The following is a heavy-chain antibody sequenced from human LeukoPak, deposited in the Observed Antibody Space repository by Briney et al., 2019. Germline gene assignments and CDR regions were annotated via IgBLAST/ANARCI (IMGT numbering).Heavy chain of an antibody. CDR2: IYTSGST. CDR1: GGSIGSYY. D-gene: IGHD1-26*01. Sequence: NPSETLSLTCTVSGGSIGSYYWSWIRQPAGKGLGWIGRIYTSGSTNYNPSLKSRVTMSVDTSKNQFSLKLSSVTAADTAVYYCARPLYSGSYYGAFDIWGQGTMVTVSS. CDR3: ARPLYSGSYYGAFDI. J-gene: IGHJ3*02. V-gene: IGHV4-4*07.